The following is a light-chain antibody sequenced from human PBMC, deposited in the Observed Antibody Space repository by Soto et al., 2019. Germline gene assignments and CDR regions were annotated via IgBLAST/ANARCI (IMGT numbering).Light chain of an antibody. V-gene: IGKV2D-29*02. CDR3: MQSTQLPPT. J-gene: IGKJ5*01. Sequence: VMPQSPLSLSVTPPQPAPISSTCSPSLLHITGETFLFWYLQKPGHSPHLLIYELSTRLSGVPDRFSGSGSGTDFTLEISRVETDDVGIYYCMQSTQLPPTVGQGTHWRL. CDR1: PSLLHITGETF. CDR2: ELS.